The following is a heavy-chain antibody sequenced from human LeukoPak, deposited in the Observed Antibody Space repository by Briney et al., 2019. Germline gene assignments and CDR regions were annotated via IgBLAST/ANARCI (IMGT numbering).Heavy chain of an antibody. Sequence: GGSLRLSCAASGFTFSSYAMHWVRQAPGKGLEWVAAISCDGSNKYYADPVKGRFTISRDNSKNTLYLQMSSLRAEDTAVYYCARECRTKVPAALCYFDYWGQGTLVTVSS. V-gene: IGHV3-30-3*01. CDR2: ISCDGSNK. J-gene: IGHJ4*02. CDR1: GFTFSSYA. D-gene: IGHD2-2*01. CDR3: ARECRTKVPAALCYFDY.